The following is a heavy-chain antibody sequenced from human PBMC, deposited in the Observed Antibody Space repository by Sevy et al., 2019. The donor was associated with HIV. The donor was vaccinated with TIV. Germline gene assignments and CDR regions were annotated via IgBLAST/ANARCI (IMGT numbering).Heavy chain of an antibody. CDR2: ISGSGTRT. V-gene: IGHV3-23*01. CDR1: GFSFDSYG. J-gene: IGHJ6*03. D-gene: IGHD3-10*01. CDR3: GNRGTNPKRECFCERDGPGRRKWAFIDLGKGGGGHYDPDEIGYYFYYYNMDV. Sequence: GGSLRLSCAVSGFSFDSYGMTWVRQAPGKGLEWVSGISGSGTRTYYADSVKGRFSISRDNSKNRLYLQMNSLRSHDSGGVTFGNRGTNPKRECFCERDGPGRRKWAFIDLGKGGGGHYDPDEIGYYFYYYNMDVWGKGTTVTVSS.